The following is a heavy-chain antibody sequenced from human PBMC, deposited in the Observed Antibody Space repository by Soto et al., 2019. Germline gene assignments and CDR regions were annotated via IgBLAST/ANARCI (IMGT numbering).Heavy chain of an antibody. D-gene: IGHD2-15*01. Sequence: EVQLVESGGGLVKPGGSLRLSCAASGFTFSSYSMNWVRQAPGKGLEWVSSSSSSSSYIYYADSVKGRFTISRDNAKNSLYLQMNSLRAEDTAVYYCARSLKGYCSGGSCYDYWGQGTLVTVSS. CDR3: ARSLKGYCSGGSCYDY. J-gene: IGHJ4*02. CDR2: SSSSSSYI. V-gene: IGHV3-21*01. CDR1: GFTFSSYS.